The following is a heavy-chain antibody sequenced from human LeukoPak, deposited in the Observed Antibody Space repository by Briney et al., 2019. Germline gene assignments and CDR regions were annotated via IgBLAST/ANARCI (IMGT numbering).Heavy chain of an antibody. CDR3: ARHLRSGETVGYYYYGMDV. D-gene: IGHD7-27*01. CDR2: IYSSGST. CDR1: GGSISSSIYY. Sequence: PSETLSLTCSVSGGSISSSIYYWGWIRQPPGKGLEWIASIYSSGSTYYNPSLKSRVTISVDTSNNQFSLKLSSVTAADTAVYYCARHLRSGETVGYYYYGMDVWGQGTTVTVSS. V-gene: IGHV4-39*01. J-gene: IGHJ6*02.